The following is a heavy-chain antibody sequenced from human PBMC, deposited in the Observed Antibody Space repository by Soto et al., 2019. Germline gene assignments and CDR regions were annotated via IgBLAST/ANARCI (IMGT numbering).Heavy chain of an antibody. V-gene: IGHV3-9*01. J-gene: IGHJ6*03. Sequence: EVQLVESGGGLVQPGRSLRLSCAASGFTFDDYAMHWVRQAPGKGLEWVSGISWNSGSIGYADSVKGRFTISRDNAKNSLYLQINSLRAEDTALYYCAKAAGRNDYMDVWGKGTTVTVSS. CDR2: ISWNSGSI. CDR3: AKAAGRNDYMDV. D-gene: IGHD1-1*01. CDR1: GFTFDDYA.